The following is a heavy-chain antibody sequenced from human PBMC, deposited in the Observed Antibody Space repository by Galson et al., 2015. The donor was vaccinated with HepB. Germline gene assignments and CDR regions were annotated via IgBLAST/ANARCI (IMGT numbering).Heavy chain of an antibody. J-gene: IGHJ6*02. D-gene: IGHD6-13*01. Sequence: SLRLSCAPSGFPFSNYGVHRVRQAPGRGLEWVAFIRYDGNYNYYADSVKGRFTISRDNSKDTLDLQMSSRRVEDTAEYYCAKGVPYGRSWYGSMDVWGQGTTVTVAS. CDR2: IRYDGNYN. V-gene: IGHV3-30*02. CDR3: AKGVPYGRSWYGSMDV. CDR1: GFPFSNYG.